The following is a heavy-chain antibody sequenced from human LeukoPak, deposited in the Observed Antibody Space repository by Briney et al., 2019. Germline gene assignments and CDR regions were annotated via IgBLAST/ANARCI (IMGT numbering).Heavy chain of an antibody. CDR3: AKPYSSSWYPPLNWFDP. CDR2: ISGSGGST. J-gene: IGHJ5*02. Sequence: GGSLRLSCAASGFTFSSYAMSWVRQAPGKGLEWVSAISGSGGSTYYADSVKGRFTISRDNSKNTLYLQMNSLRAEDTAVYYCAKPYSSSWYPPLNWFDPWGQGTLVTVSS. V-gene: IGHV3-23*01. D-gene: IGHD6-13*01. CDR1: GFTFSSYA.